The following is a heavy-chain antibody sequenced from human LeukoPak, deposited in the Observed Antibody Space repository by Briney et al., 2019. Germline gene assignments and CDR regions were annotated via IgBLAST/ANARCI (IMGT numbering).Heavy chain of an antibody. CDR3: ASGGAVAGAGFPFDY. V-gene: IGHV4-4*02. CDR2: IYHSGST. D-gene: IGHD6-19*01. CDR1: GGSISSSNW. J-gene: IGHJ4*02. Sequence: PSETLSLTCAVSGGSISSSNWWSWVRQHPGKGLEWIGEIYHSGSTNYNPSLKSRVTISVDKSKNQFSLKLSSVTAADTAVYYCASGGAVAGAGFPFDYWGQGTLVSVSS.